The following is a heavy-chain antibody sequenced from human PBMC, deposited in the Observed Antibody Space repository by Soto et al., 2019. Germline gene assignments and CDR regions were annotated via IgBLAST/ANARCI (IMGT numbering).Heavy chain of an antibody. D-gene: IGHD1-7*01. CDR2: IYPGDSDT. Sequence: GESLKISCTASGYSFSINWIGWVRQMPGKGLEWMGIIYPGDSDTRYSPSFQGQVLISADKSMNTAYLQWSYLKASDTAMYYCARSAGNYPTDYWGQGTLVTVSS. V-gene: IGHV5-51*01. J-gene: IGHJ4*02. CDR1: GYSFSINW. CDR3: ARSAGNYPTDY.